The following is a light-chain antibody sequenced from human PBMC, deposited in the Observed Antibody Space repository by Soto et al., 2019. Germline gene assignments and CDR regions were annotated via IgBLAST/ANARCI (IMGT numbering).Light chain of an antibody. Sequence: DIQMTQSPSSVSASVGDRVTITRRASHGLSNWLAWYQQKPGKAPKLLIYAASSLQSGVPSRFSGSGSGTHFTLTISNLQPEDFVTCYCQQASTTPPMYTFGQGTKLEMK. CDR2: AAS. V-gene: IGKV1-12*01. CDR1: HGLSNW. J-gene: IGKJ2*01. CDR3: QQASTTPPMYT.